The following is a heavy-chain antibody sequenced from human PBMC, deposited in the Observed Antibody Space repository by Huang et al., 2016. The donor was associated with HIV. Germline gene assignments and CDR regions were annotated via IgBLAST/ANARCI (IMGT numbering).Heavy chain of an antibody. J-gene: IGHJ4*02. CDR1: ENNFNTYW. Sequence: ELQLVQSGAEVKKPGESLKISCKGSENNFNTYWIGWVRQMPGKGLEWMGIIHPGYSDPRYSPSFRGQVTFSADKSINTAYLQWTYLKASDTAMYYCARWMSSGSYYYFDFWGQGTLVTVSS. CDR3: ARWMSSGSYYYFDF. V-gene: IGHV5-51*01. D-gene: IGHD1-26*01. CDR2: IHPGYSDP.